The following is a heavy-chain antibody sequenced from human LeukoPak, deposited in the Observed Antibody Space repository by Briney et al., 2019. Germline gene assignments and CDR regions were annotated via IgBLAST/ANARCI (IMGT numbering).Heavy chain of an antibody. CDR3: ARICSSSCYGAFDI. CDR1: GGSISSYY. J-gene: IGHJ3*02. D-gene: IGHD6-13*01. V-gene: IGHV4-59*01. Sequence: PSETLSLTCTVSGGSISSYYWSWIRQPPGKGLEWIGYIYYSGSTNYNPSLKSRVTISVDTSKNQFSLKLSSVTAADTAVYYCARICSSSCYGAFDIWCQGTMVTVSS. CDR2: IYYSGST.